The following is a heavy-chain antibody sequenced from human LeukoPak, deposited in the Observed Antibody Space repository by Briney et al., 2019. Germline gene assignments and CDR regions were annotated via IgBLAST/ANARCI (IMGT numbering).Heavy chain of an antibody. J-gene: IGHJ4*02. CDR2: ISIGGDSM. CDR3: AKDQEGPSYGLFDY. D-gene: IGHD5-18*01. Sequence: GVSLRLSCAASGFTFSTHVMSWVREAPGRGLEWVSSISIGGDSMNYADSVKGRFTISRDNSKNTVNVQINSLRAEDTAVYYCAKDQEGPSYGLFDYWGQGTLVSVSS. V-gene: IGHV3-23*01. CDR1: GFTFSTHV.